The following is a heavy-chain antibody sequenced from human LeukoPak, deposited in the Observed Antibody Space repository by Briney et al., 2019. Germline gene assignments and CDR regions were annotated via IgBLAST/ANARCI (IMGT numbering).Heavy chain of an antibody. Sequence: GGSLRLSCAASGFTFSSYSLNWVRQAPGKGLEWVSYISSGSSTIYYADSVKGRFTISRDNAKNSLYLQVNSLGDEDTAVYYCARGRAGYYYDYWGQGTLVTVSS. V-gene: IGHV3-48*02. D-gene: IGHD6-13*01. CDR3: ARGRAGYYYDY. CDR1: GFTFSSYS. CDR2: ISSGSSTI. J-gene: IGHJ4*02.